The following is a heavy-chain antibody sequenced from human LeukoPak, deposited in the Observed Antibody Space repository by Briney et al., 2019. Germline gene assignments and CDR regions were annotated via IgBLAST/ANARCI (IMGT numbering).Heavy chain of an antibody. CDR2: ISSSSSYI. V-gene: IGHV3-21*01. Sequence: GGSLRLSCAASGFRFRDYTMNWVHQASGKGLEWLASISSSSSYIYFADSVRGRFTISRDNAKNSLYLQMNSLRAEDTAVYYCAKDSPSRTATTEVPVDCWGQGTLVTVSS. CDR1: GFRFRDYT. J-gene: IGHJ4*02. D-gene: IGHD1/OR15-1a*01. CDR3: AKDSPSRTATTEVPVDC.